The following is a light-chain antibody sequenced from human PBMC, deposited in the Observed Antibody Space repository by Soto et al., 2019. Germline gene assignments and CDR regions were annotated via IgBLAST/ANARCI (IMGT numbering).Light chain of an antibody. V-gene: IGLV2-11*01. Sequence: QSALAQPRSVSGSPGQSVTLSCTGTSSDVGGYDFVSWYQQYPGKAPKLIIFDVTERTSGVPDRFSGSKSGNSASLTISGLQADDDADYYCSSYAGSYSLGVFGGGTKLTVL. CDR3: SSYAGSYSLGV. J-gene: IGLJ3*02. CDR1: SSDVGGYDF. CDR2: DVT.